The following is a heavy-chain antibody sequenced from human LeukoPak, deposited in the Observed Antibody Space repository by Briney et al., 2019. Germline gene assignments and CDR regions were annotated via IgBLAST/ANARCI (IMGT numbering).Heavy chain of an antibody. CDR1: GGSFSNFM. J-gene: IGHJ4*02. CDR3: GRPRYGSGGNCHNNFDY. V-gene: IGHV1-69*13. D-gene: IGHD2-15*01. CDR2: IIPILHTP. Sequence: SVKVSCKASGGSFSNFMINWVRQAPGQGLEWMGGIIPILHTPNYSQKFQGRITISADESTSTAYLELSSLRSDDTAVYYCGRPRYGSGGNCHNNFDYWGQGTLVTVSS.